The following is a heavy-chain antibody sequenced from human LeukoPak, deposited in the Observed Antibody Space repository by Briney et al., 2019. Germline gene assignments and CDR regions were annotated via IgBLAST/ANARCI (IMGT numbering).Heavy chain of an antibody. CDR2: INSDGCST. J-gene: IGHJ4*02. Sequence: PGGSLRLSCAASGFTFNSYWMHWVRQAPGKGLVWVSRINSDGCSTGYADSVKGRFTISRDNAKNTLSLQMNSLRAEDTAVYYCARDKLRCSSTSCYNFDYWGQGALVTVSS. V-gene: IGHV3-74*01. CDR1: GFTFNSYW. CDR3: ARDKLRCSSTSCYNFDY. D-gene: IGHD2-2*02.